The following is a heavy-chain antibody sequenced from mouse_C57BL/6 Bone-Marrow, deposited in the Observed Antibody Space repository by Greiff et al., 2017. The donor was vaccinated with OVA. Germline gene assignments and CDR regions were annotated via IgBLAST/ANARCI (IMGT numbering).Heavy chain of an antibody. CDR2: INPNYGTT. CDR1: GYSFTDYN. V-gene: IGHV1-39*01. CDR3: ARSNYGDVYFDY. D-gene: IGHD1-2*01. J-gene: IGHJ2*01. Sequence: EVQLQQSGPGLVKPGASVKISCKASGYSFTDYNLNWVKQSNGKSLEWIGVINPNYGTTNYNQKYKGMATLTVDQSSSTAYMQLNSLTSEDSAVYYCARSNYGDVYFDYWGQGTTLTVSS.